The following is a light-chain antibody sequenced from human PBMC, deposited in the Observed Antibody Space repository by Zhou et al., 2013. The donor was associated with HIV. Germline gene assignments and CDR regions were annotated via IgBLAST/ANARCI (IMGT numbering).Light chain of an antibody. CDR1: QSIGSW. J-gene: IGKJ1*01. V-gene: IGKV1-5*03. CDR3: QQYNSYPWT. Sequence: DIQMTQSPSTLSASVGDRVTITCRASQSIGSWLAWYQQKPGKAPKPLIFKASSLESGVPSRFSGSGSGTEFTLTISSLQPDDFATYYCQQYNSYPWTFGQGAKVEIK. CDR2: KAS.